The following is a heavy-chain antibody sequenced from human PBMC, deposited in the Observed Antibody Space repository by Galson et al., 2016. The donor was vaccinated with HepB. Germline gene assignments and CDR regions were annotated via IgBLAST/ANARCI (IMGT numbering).Heavy chain of an antibody. CDR1: GFTLSSSW. CDR2: INQDGSEK. V-gene: IGHV3-7*03. Sequence: SLRLSCAASGFTLSSSWMNWVRQAPGKGLEWVANINQDGSEKHYVDSVKGRFTISRDNAKNTLYLQMDSLRAEDTALYYCAKGREIRHTRSFDYWGQGTLVTVSS. D-gene: IGHD1-26*01. J-gene: IGHJ4*02. CDR3: AKGREIRHTRSFDY.